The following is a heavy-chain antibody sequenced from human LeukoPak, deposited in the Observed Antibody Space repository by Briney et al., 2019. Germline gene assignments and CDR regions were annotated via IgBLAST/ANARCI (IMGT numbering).Heavy chain of an antibody. Sequence: PGGSLRLSCAASGFTFSSYGMHWVRQAPGKGLEWVAVISYDGSNKYYADSEKGRFTISRDNSKNTLYLQMNSLRAEDTAVYYCAKDRSGSHDYWGQGTLVTVSS. D-gene: IGHD1-26*01. CDR2: ISYDGSNK. CDR1: GFTFSSYG. CDR3: AKDRSGSHDY. V-gene: IGHV3-30*18. J-gene: IGHJ4*02.